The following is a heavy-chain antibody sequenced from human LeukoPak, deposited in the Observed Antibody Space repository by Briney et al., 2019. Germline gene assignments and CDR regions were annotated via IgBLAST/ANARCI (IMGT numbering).Heavy chain of an antibody. CDR2: IYIRGSA. CDR1: GGSISNYY. J-gene: IGHJ4*02. V-gene: IGHV4-4*07. CDR3: ARGAGVNDFWSAYAN. D-gene: IGHD3-3*01. Sequence: SGPTLVKPSETLSLTCTVSGGSISNYYWSWIRQPAGKGLEWIGRIYIRGSANYNPSLKSRVTMSVDTSKNQFSLKLNSVTAADTAVYYCARGAGVNDFWSAYANWGQGTLVTVSS.